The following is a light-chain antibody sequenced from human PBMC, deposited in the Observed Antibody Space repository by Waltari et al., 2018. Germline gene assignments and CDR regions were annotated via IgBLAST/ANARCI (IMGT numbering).Light chain of an antibody. CDR3: CSYAGSYTFYV. CDR2: DVS. Sequence: QSALTQPRSVSGSPGQSVTISCTGTSSDVGGYNYVPLYQQHPGKAPKLMIYDVSKRPSGVPDRFSGSKSGNTASLTISGLQAEDEADYYCCSYAGSYTFYVFGTGTKVTVL. CDR1: SSDVGGYNY. V-gene: IGLV2-11*01. J-gene: IGLJ1*01.